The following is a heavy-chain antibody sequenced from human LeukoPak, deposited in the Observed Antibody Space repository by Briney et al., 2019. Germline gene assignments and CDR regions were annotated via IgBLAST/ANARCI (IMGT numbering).Heavy chain of an antibody. CDR1: GFPFSSYG. CDR2: ISGSGETT. V-gene: IGHV3-23*01. Sequence: GGSLRLSCAASGFPFSSYGMTWLRQTPAKGLEWVSAISGSGETTYYSDFVKGRFTISRDNSKNTLFLQMNSLRVEDAAMYYCAKTHGYFDQWGQGTLVAVSS. D-gene: IGHD3-22*01. CDR3: AKTHGYFDQ. J-gene: IGHJ4*02.